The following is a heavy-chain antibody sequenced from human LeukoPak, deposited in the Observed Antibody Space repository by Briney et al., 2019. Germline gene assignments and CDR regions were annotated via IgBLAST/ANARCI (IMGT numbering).Heavy chain of an antibody. Sequence: ASVKVSCKASGGTFSSYAISWVRQAPGQGLEWMGGIIPIFGTANYAQKFQGRVTITADKSTSTAYMELSSLRSEDTTVYYCARGYSSSSYPYYYYMDVWGKGTTVTVSS. CDR3: ARGYSSSSYPYYYYMDV. D-gene: IGHD6-6*01. CDR1: GGTFSSYA. V-gene: IGHV1-69*06. J-gene: IGHJ6*03. CDR2: IIPIFGTA.